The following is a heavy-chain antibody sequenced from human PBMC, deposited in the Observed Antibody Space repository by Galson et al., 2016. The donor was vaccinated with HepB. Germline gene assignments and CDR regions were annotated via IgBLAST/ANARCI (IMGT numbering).Heavy chain of an antibody. D-gene: IGHD2-2*01. V-gene: IGHV1-3*01. CDR1: GYTFTNYA. J-gene: IGHJ5*02. Sequence: SVKVSCKASGYTFTNYAVHWVRQAPGQRLEWMGWINAGNGNTKYSQKFQGRGTITRDTSATTAYMELNSLRSEDTALYYCARAIVVEPCANWFDPWGQGTLVTVSS. CDR2: INAGNGNT. CDR3: ARAIVVEPCANWFDP.